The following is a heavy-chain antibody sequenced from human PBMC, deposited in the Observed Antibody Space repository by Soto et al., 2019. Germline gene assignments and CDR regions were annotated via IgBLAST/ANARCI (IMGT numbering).Heavy chain of an antibody. Sequence: QVQLVQSGAEVKKPGASVKVSCKDSGYTFTNHGISWVRQAPGQGLEWLGWISGHNGNTKYAQRLQGRVTMTTDTSTSTAYMELRSLKSADTAVYYCARDLYPLAYYFDYWGQGTLVTVSS. CDR2: ISGHNGNT. CDR3: ARDLYPLAYYFDY. CDR1: GYTFTNHG. V-gene: IGHV1-18*01. J-gene: IGHJ4*02.